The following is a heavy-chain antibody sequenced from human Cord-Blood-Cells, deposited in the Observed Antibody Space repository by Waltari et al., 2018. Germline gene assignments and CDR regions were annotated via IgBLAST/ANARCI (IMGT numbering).Heavy chain of an antibody. Sequence: QVQLQQWGAGLLKPSETLSLTCAVYGGSFRGYYWSWIRQPPGKGLEWIGEINHSGSTNYTPSLKSRVTISVDTSKNQFSLKLSSVTAADTAVYYCARGYGSGTRYGMDVWGQGTTVTVSS. V-gene: IGHV4-34*01. CDR3: ARGYGSGTRYGMDV. J-gene: IGHJ6*02. CDR2: INHSGST. CDR1: GGSFRGYY. D-gene: IGHD3-10*01.